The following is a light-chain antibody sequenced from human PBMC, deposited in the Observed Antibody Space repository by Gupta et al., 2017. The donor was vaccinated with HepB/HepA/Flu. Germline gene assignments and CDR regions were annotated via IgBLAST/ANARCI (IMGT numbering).Light chain of an antibody. J-gene: IGKJ2*01. CDR2: LAS. CDR3: RRSRQTPYT. CDR1: QSLLDSDRYNSF. V-gene: IGKV2-28*01. Sequence: IVMTQSPLSLSLTPGEPASVSCRASQSLLDSDRYNSFLAWYLQKPGKSPQVLICLASSLASGVSDRISGSGSGTEFTLTINRVEADDVGTYYCRRSRQTPYTFGLGTKLEIK.